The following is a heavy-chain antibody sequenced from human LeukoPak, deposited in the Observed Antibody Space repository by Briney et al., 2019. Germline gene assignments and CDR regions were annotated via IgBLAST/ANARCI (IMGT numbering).Heavy chain of an antibody. D-gene: IGHD2-15*01. J-gene: IGHJ4*02. CDR1: GFTFSSYA. V-gene: IGHV3-30-3*01. CDR3: ARMGAMVVAIPPGPFGY. CDR2: ISYDGSNK. Sequence: HSGGSLRLSCAASGFTFSSYAMHWVRQAPGKGLEWVAVISYDGSNKYYADSVKGRFTISRDNSKNTLYLQMNSLRAEDTAVYYCARMGAMVVAIPPGPFGYWGQGTLVTVSS.